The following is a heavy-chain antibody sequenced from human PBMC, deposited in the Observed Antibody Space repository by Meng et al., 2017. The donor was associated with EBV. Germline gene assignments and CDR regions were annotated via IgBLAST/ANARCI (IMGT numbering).Heavy chain of an antibody. D-gene: IGHD3-3*01. CDR2: VHESGNS. CDR1: GGAMSPYY. J-gene: IGHJ4*02. CDR3: ARLNQFLEWDFDY. Sequence: QLRESGPGLVRPSETLSLTCTVSGGAMSPYYWNWIRQFPEKGLEWIGYVHESGNSNYNPSLRDRVTISLDTSKNQFSLELNSVTAADTALYYCARLNQFLEWDFDYWGRGTLVTVVS. V-gene: IGHV4-59*01.